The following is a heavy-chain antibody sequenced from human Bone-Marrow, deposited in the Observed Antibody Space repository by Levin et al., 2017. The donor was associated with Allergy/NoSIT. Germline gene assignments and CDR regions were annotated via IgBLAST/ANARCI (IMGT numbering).Heavy chain of an antibody. D-gene: IGHD7-27*01. Sequence: SGPTLVKPTQTLTLTCTVSGFSVSTGGVGVAWIRQPPGKALEWLALLYWDDDARFNASLRPRLTVTKDTSKNQVVLTMTGVGPGDTATYFCAHRRSNWGFTAFDSWGHGTMVSVSS. V-gene: IGHV2-5*02. CDR2: LYWDDDA. CDR3: AHRRSNWGFTAFDS. J-gene: IGHJ3*01. CDR1: GFSVSTGGVG.